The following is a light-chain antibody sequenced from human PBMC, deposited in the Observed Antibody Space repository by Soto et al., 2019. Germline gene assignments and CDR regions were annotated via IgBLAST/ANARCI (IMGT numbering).Light chain of an antibody. J-gene: IGLJ2*01. CDR2: EVY. CDR3: SAYAGSSTWV. V-gene: IGLV2-8*01. Sequence: QSATTQPPSASGSPGQSVTFSCTGTSSDVGGYNYISWYQQYPGKAPKLMIYEVYKRHSGVPDRFSGSKSGNTASLTVSGLPPEDEADYYCSAYAGSSTWVFGGGTQLTVL. CDR1: SSDVGGYNY.